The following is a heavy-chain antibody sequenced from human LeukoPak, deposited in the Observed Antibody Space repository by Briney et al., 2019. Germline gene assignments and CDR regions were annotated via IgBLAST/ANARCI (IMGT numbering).Heavy chain of an antibody. Sequence: GGSLRLSCAASGFTFSNAWMSWVRQAPGKGLEWVGRIKSKTDGGTTDYAAPVKGRFTISRDDSKNTLYLQMNSLKTEDTAVYYCARGALLRSSTSFRFDPWGQGTLVTVSS. V-gene: IGHV3-15*01. CDR3: ARGALLRSSTSFRFDP. D-gene: IGHD2-2*01. J-gene: IGHJ5*02. CDR1: GFTFSNAW. CDR2: IKSKTDGGTT.